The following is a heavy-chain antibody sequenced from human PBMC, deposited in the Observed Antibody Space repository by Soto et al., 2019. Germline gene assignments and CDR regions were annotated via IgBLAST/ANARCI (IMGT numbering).Heavy chain of an antibody. Sequence: GGSLRLSCVASGFMFTRSTMSWVRQAPGKGLEWVSSITSASDYIFYADSVKGRFTISRDNAKNSLYLQMNSLRAEDTAVYYCARVGTGPSTPLDIWGQGTMVTVSS. J-gene: IGHJ3*02. CDR1: GFMFTRST. V-gene: IGHV3-21*01. CDR3: ARVGTGPSTPLDI. D-gene: IGHD3-9*01. CDR2: ITSASDYI.